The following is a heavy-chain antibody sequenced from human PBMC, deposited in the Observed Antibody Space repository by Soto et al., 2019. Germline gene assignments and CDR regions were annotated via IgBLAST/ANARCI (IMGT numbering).Heavy chain of an antibody. CDR1: GYTFTSYG. D-gene: IGHD3-10*01. CDR2: ISAYNGNT. J-gene: IGHJ5*02. Sequence: ASVKVFCKASGYTFTSYGISWVRQAPGQGLEWMGWISAYNGNTNYAQKLQGRVTMTTDTSTSTAYMELRSLRSDDTAVYYCARDLRNYYGSGSYFAWFDPWGQGTLVTVSS. CDR3: ARDLRNYYGSGSYFAWFDP. V-gene: IGHV1-18*01.